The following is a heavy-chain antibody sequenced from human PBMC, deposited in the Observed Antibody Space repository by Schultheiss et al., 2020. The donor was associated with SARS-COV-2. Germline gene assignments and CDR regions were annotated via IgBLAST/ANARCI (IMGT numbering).Heavy chain of an antibody. CDR1: GFTVSSNY. CDR3: AGGSYYRGFDP. J-gene: IGHJ5*02. CDR2: INSDGSST. Sequence: GESLKISCAASGFTVSSNYMSWVRQAPGKGLVWVSRINSDGSSTSYADSVKGRFTISRDNAKNTLYLQMNSLRAEDTAVYYCAGGSYYRGFDPWGQGTLVTVSS. V-gene: IGHV3-74*01. D-gene: IGHD1-26*01.